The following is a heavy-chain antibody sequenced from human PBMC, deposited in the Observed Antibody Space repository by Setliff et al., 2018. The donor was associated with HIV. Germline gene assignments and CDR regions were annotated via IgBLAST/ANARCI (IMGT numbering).Heavy chain of an antibody. Sequence: SETLSLTCGISGASISTNTYYWGWIRQPPRKGLEWVGSIFYSGDTYYNPSLQSRVTISVDTSKNHFSLNLDSVTAADTAVYYCARAIFGIVYYYMDVWGKGTTVTVSS. CDR3: ARAIFGIVYYYMDV. J-gene: IGHJ6*03. CDR2: IFYSGDT. CDR1: GASISTNTYY. D-gene: IGHD3-3*01. V-gene: IGHV4-39*07.